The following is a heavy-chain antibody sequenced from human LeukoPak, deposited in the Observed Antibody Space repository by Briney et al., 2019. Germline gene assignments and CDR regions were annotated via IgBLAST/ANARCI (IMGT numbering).Heavy chain of an antibody. J-gene: IGHJ3*02. D-gene: IGHD6-19*01. V-gene: IGHV3-21*01. CDR3: AGGGGSGWSHDAFDI. Sequence: GGSLRLSCAASGFTFSSYSMNWVRQAPGKGPEWVSSISSSSTYIYYADSLKGRFTISRDNAKNSLYLQMNSLRAEDTAVYYCAGGGGSGWSHDAFDIWGQGTMVTVSS. CDR1: GFTFSSYS. CDR2: ISSSSTYI.